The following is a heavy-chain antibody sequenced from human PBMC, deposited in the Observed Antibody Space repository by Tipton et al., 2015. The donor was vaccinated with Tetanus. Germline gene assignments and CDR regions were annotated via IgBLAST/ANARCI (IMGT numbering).Heavy chain of an antibody. CDR2: ITWNSDYI. J-gene: IGHJ4*01. Sequence: SLRLSCAASGFRFDTYDMFWVRQVPGKGLEWVSGITWNSDYIGYADSVKGRFTTSRDNAKNSLYLQMNNLRVEDTALYYCAKDISSGCSVGVHWGHGTLVTVSS. V-gene: IGHV3-9*01. CDR1: GFRFDTYD. D-gene: IGHD3-22*01. CDR3: AKDISSGCSVGVH.